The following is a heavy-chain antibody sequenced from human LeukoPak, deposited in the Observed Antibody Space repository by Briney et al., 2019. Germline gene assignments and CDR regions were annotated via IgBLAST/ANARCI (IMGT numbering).Heavy chain of an antibody. CDR3: AKEARYSSSWYYYYYGMDV. CDR1: GFPFNAYW. V-gene: IGHV3-23*01. Sequence: GGSLRLSCAASGFPFNAYWMTWVRQAPGKGLEWVSAISGSGGSTYYADSVKGRFTISRDNSKNTLYLQMNSLRAEDTAVYYCAKEARYSSSWYYYYYGMDVWGQGTTVTVSS. J-gene: IGHJ6*02. D-gene: IGHD6-13*01. CDR2: ISGSGGST.